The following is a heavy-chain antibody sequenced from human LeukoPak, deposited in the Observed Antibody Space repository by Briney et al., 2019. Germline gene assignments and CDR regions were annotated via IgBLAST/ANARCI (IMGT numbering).Heavy chain of an antibody. V-gene: IGHV3-23*01. D-gene: IGHD6-6*01. CDR1: GFTFSSYA. CDR2: NYSSGGWT. Sequence: PGGSLRLSCAASGFTFSSYAMSWVRQAPGTGLEWVSANYSSGGWTYYADSVKGRFTISRDNSKNTLYLQMNSLRAEDTAVYYCVKDPYSSSSGGPYAMDVWGQGTTVTVSS. J-gene: IGHJ6*01. CDR3: VKDPYSSSSGGPYAMDV.